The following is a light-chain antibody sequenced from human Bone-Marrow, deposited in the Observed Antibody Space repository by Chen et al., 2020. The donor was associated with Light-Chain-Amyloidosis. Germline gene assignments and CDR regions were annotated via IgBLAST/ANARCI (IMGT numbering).Light chain of an antibody. Sequence: EIVMPQSSATLSLSPGERATLSCRASHSVSSNLAWYQQKPGQAPRLLIYGAFTRATGIPARFSGGGSGTEFTLTISSLQSEDFAVYYCQQYNDWPRTFGQGIRVEIK. V-gene: IGKV3-15*01. CDR2: GAF. CDR3: QQYNDWPRT. CDR1: HSVSSN. J-gene: IGKJ1*01.